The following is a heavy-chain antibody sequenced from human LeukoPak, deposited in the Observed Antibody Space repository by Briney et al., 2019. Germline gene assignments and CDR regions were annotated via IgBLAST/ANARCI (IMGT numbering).Heavy chain of an antibody. V-gene: IGHV1-2*02. CDR2: INSDNGGT. J-gene: IGHJ4*02. CDR1: GYTFSGYY. CDR3: ARELPMIATKAFDY. D-gene: IGHD2-21*01. Sequence: ASVNVSCESSGYTFSGYYIHWVRQAPGQGLEWVGCINSDNGGTQYAQKFQGRVTMTRDTSISTAYMELSGLRSDDTAVYYCARELPMIATKAFDYWGQGTRVTVSS.